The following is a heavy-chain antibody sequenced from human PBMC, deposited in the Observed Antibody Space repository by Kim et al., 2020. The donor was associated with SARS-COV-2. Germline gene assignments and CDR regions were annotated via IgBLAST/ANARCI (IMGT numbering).Heavy chain of an antibody. CDR2: NK. J-gene: IGHJ4*02. V-gene: IGHV3-33*01. Sequence: NKYYADSVKGRFTISRDNSKNTLYLQMNSLRAEDTAVYYCARGSWNYFDYWGQGTLVTVSS. D-gene: IGHD1-1*01. CDR3: ARGSWNYFDY.